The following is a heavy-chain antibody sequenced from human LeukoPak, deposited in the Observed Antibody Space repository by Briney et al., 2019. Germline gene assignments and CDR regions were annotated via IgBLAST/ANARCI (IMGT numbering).Heavy chain of an antibody. Sequence: GGSLRLPCAASGFTFSNYEMNWVRQAPRKGLEWISYISRSGNNIYYKDSVRGRFTISRDDAKDSLYLQMNSLRFEDTAVYYCARDRDWNDAFEMDVWGQGTTVTVSS. CDR3: ARDRDWNDAFEMDV. CDR2: ISRSGNNI. CDR1: GFTFSNYE. V-gene: IGHV3-48*03. D-gene: IGHD1-1*01. J-gene: IGHJ6*02.